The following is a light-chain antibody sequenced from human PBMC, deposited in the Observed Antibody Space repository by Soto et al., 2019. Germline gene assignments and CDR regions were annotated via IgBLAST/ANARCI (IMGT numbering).Light chain of an antibody. CDR2: AAS. V-gene: IGKV1-39*01. J-gene: IGKJ4*01. CDR3: QQSYSTPLT. CDR1: QSISNY. Sequence: DIQMTQSPSSLSASVGDRVTITCRASQSISNYLNWFQQKPGKAPKLLIYAASTLQSGVPSSFSGSGSGTDFTLTITSLQPEDFATYYGQQSYSTPLTFGGGTKVEIK.